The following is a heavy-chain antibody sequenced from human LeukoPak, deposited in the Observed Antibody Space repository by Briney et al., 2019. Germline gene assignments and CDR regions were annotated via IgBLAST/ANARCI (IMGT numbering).Heavy chain of an antibody. CDR1: GGSISSSSYY. J-gene: IGHJ3*02. CDR2: IYYSGST. Sequence: SETLSLTCTVSGGSISSSSYYWGWIRQPPGKGLEWIGSIYYSGSTYYNPSLKSRVTISVDTSKNQFSLKLSSVTAADTAVYYCARDSSSSYAFDIWGQGTMVTVSS. D-gene: IGHD6-6*01. CDR3: ARDSSSSYAFDI. V-gene: IGHV4-39*07.